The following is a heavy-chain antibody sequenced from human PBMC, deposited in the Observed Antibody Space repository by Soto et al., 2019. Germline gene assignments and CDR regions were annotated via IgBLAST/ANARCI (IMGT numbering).Heavy chain of an antibody. CDR3: ARDPVSMKDAFDI. CDR1: GGSISSGGYY. V-gene: IGHV4-31*03. Sequence: SETLSLTCTVSGGSISSGGYYWSWIRQHPGKGLEWIWYIYYSGSTYYNPSLKSRVTISVDTSKNQFSLKLSSVTAADTAVYYCARDPVSMKDAFDIWGQGTMVTVSS. CDR2: IYYSGST. J-gene: IGHJ3*02.